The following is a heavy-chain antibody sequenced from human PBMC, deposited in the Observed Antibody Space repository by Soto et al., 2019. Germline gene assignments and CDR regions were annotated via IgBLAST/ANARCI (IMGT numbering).Heavy chain of an antibody. V-gene: IGHV3-23*01. CDR3: AKEQTPAAHYAVXY. CDR1: GFIFSSYA. D-gene: IGHD3-16*01. J-gene: IGHJ4*02. CDR2: ITGSSDYT. Sequence: PGGSLRLSCEASGFIFSSYAMNWVRQAPGKGLQWVSSITGSSDYTSYISSVKVRFTISRDNSNNTLYLQMNSLRAEDTAVYFGAKEQTPAAHYAVXYWSQGTVVTVXS.